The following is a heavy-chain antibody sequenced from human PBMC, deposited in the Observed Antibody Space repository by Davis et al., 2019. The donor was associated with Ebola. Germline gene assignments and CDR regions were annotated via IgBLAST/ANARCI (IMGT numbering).Heavy chain of an antibody. D-gene: IGHD4-11*01. CDR1: GFTFSSYN. J-gene: IGHJ6*02. V-gene: IGHV3-48*04. CDR2: ISSSSSTI. Sequence: GGSLRLSCVASGFTFSSYNMNWVRQAPGKGLEWVSYISSSSSTIYYADSVKGRFTISRDNAKNSLYLQMNSLRAEDTAVYYCARDSPMTTVTLGYYYGMDVWGQGTTVTVSS. CDR3: ARDSPMTTVTLGYYYGMDV.